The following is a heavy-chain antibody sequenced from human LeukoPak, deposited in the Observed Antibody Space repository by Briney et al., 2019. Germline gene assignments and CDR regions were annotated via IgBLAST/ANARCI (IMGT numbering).Heavy chain of an antibody. V-gene: IGHV3-53*01. CDR3: ARVDYGSGSYFDY. CDR1: GFIVSSNY. Sequence: AGGSLRLSCAASGFIVSSNYMSWVRRAPGKGLEWVSVIYSGGSTDYADSVKGRFAISRDNSKNMLYLQLNSLRAEDTAVYYCARVDYGSGSYFDYWGQGTLVTVSS. CDR2: IYSGGST. J-gene: IGHJ4*02. D-gene: IGHD3-10*01.